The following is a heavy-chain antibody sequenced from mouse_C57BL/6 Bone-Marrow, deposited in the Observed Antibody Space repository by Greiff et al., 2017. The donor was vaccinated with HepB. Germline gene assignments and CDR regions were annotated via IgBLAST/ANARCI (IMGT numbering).Heavy chain of an antibody. CDR2: IDPENGDT. D-gene: IGHD1-1*01. V-gene: IGHV14-4*01. CDR1: GFNIKDDY. Sequence: VQLQQSGAELVRPGASVKLSCTASGFNIKDDYMHWVKQRPEQGLEWIGWIDPENGDTEYASKFQGKATITADTSSNTAYLQLSSLTSEDTAVYYCTTTPYGSREYYAMDYWGQGTSVTVSS. CDR3: TTTPYGSREYYAMDY. J-gene: IGHJ4*01.